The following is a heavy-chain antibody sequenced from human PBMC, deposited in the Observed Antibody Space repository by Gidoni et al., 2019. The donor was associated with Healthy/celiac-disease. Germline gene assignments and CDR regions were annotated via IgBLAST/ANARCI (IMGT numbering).Heavy chain of an antibody. CDR3: ARDNRRFGESYFDY. CDR1: GGSISSGGYY. J-gene: IGHJ4*02. V-gene: IGHV4-31*01. CDR2: IYYSGST. Sequence: QVQLQESGPGLVKPSQTLSLTCTVSGGSISSGGYYWSWIRQHPGKGLEWIGYIYYSGSTYYNPSLKSLVTISVDTSKNQFSLKLSSVTAADTAVYYCARDNRRFGESYFDYWGQGTLVTVSS. D-gene: IGHD3-10*01.